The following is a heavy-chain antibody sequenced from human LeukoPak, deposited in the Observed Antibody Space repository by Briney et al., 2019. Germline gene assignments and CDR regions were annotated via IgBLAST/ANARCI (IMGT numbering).Heavy chain of an antibody. CDR2: ISSSSSYI. Sequence: GRSLRLSCAASGFTFSSYAMHWVRQAPGKGLEWVSSISSSSSYIYYADSVKGRFTISRDNAKNSLYLQMNSLRAEDTAVYYCARGYGAVVGAFDIWGQGTMVTVSS. J-gene: IGHJ3*02. D-gene: IGHD4-17*01. CDR1: GFTFSSYA. CDR3: ARGYGAVVGAFDI. V-gene: IGHV3-21*01.